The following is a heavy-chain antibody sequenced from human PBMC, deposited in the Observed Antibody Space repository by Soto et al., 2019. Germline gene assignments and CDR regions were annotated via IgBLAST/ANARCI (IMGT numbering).Heavy chain of an antibody. J-gene: IGHJ4*02. V-gene: IGHV6-1*01. CDR1: GDSVSSNSAA. D-gene: IGHD1-7*01. Sequence: SQTLSXTCAISGDSVSSNSAAWNWIRQSPSRGLEWLGRTYYRSKWYNDYAVSVKSRITINPDTSKNQFSLQLNSVTPEDTAVYYCARDPNNWNYESYYFDYWGQGTLVTVSS. CDR3: ARDPNNWNYESYYFDY. CDR2: TYYRSKWYN.